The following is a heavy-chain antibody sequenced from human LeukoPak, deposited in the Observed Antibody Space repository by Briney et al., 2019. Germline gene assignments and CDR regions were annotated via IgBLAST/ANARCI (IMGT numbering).Heavy chain of an antibody. CDR3: ARDLLTVVREVIIAPCDY. CDR1: GGTFSSYA. V-gene: IGHV1-69*04. Sequence: VASVKVSCKASGGTFSSYAISWVRQAPGQGLEWMGRTIPILGIANYAQKFQGRVTITADKSTSTAYMELSSLRSEDTAVYYCARDLLTVVREVIIAPCDYWGQGTLVTVSS. CDR2: TIPILGIA. D-gene: IGHD3-10*01. J-gene: IGHJ4*02.